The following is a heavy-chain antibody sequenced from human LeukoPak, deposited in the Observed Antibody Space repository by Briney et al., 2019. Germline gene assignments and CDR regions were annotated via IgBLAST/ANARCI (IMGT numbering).Heavy chain of an antibody. J-gene: IGHJ4*02. V-gene: IGHV1-2*02. CDR3: ARDLPYCSGGSCPKKNFDY. Sequence: ASVKVSCKASGHTFTGYYMHWVRQAPGQGLEWMGWINPNSGGTNYAQKFQGRVTMTRDTSISTAYMELSRLRSDDTAVYYCARDLPYCSGGSCPKKNFDYWGQGTLVTVSS. CDR1: GHTFTGYY. D-gene: IGHD2-15*01. CDR2: INPNSGGT.